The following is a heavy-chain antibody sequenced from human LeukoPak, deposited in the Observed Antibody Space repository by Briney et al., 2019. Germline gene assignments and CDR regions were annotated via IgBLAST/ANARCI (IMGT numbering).Heavy chain of an antibody. CDR2: IPRNGGST. V-gene: IGHV3-23*01. CDR3: AKATLFGVVSVSRYYFDY. Sequence: QAGGSLRLSCAASGFTFSSYAMSWVRQAPGKGLEWVSSIPRNGGSTYYADSVKGRFTISRDNSKNTLYVQMNSLRVDDTAVYYCAKATLFGVVSVSRYYFDYWGQGTLVTVSS. J-gene: IGHJ4*02. D-gene: IGHD3-3*01. CDR1: GFTFSSYA.